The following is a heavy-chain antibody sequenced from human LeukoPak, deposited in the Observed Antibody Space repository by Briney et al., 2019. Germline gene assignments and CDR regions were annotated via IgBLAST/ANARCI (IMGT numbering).Heavy chain of an antibody. Sequence: GGSLRLSCAASGFTFNDYWMTWVRQAPGEGREWVASINKDGSEEHYADFVKGRFTVYRDNAQNSLFLQMSGLRVEDTAVYYCATYDNWVAGDVWGQGTTVSVSS. CDR2: INKDGSEE. J-gene: IGHJ6*02. V-gene: IGHV3-7*01. CDR1: GFTFNDYW. D-gene: IGHD1-1*01. CDR3: ATYDNWVAGDV.